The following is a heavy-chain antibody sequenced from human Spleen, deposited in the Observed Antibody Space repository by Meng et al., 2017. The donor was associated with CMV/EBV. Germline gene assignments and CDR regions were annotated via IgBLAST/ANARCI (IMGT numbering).Heavy chain of an antibody. CDR3: ARAPTSRSSGSIY. V-gene: IGHV3-30-3*01. CDR1: GFTFSTYS. J-gene: IGHJ4*02. D-gene: IGHD6-6*01. CDR2: ISYDEINE. Sequence: ASGFTFSTYSLPWVRQAPSKGLEWVAFISYDEINESYTDSVKGRFTIYRDNSKNTLYLQMKNLRTEDTAVYYCARAPTSRSSGSIYWGQGTLVTVSS.